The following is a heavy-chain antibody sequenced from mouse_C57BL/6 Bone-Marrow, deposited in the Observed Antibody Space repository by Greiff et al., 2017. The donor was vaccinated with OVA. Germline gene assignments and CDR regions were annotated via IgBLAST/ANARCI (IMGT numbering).Heavy chain of an antibody. J-gene: IGHJ2*01. D-gene: IGHD2-12*01. CDR1: GFTFSDYY. CDR3: AREDYNRDFDY. Sequence: DVHLVASEGGLVQPGSSMKLSCTASGFTFSDYYMAWVRQVPEKGLEWVANINYDGSSTYYLASLKSRFIISRDDAKIILYLQMSSLKSEDTTTYYCAREDYNRDFDYWGQGTTLTVSS. CDR2: INYDGSST. V-gene: IGHV5-16*01.